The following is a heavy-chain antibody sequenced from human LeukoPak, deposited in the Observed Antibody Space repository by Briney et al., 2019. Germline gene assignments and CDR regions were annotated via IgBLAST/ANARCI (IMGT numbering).Heavy chain of an antibody. CDR3: ARDVSWDESFQR. V-gene: IGHV4-38-2*02. CDR1: GFSISKGFY. CDR2: IYYDGTS. D-gene: IGHD1-26*01. J-gene: IGHJ1*01. Sequence: RTSETLSLTCTVAGFSISKGFYWGWVRQPPGKGLEFIATIYYDGTSHYNPSLESRATISVDTSRNQFSLKLTSVTAADTAVYYCARDVSWDESFQRWGQGTLVTVSS.